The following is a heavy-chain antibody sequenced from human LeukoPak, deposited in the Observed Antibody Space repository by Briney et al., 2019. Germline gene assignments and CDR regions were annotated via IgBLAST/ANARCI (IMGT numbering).Heavy chain of an antibody. CDR1: GFTFSRYA. D-gene: IGHD3-22*01. J-gene: IGHJ4*02. V-gene: IGHV3-23*01. CDR2: ISGSGGST. CDR3: AKEFDSSGFFDY. Sequence: QPGGSLRLSCAASGFTFSRYAMSWVRQAPGKGLEWVSAISGSGGSTYYADSVKGRFTVSRDSSKNMLYLQMNSLRGDDTAVYYCAKEFDSSGFFDYWGQGTLVTVSS.